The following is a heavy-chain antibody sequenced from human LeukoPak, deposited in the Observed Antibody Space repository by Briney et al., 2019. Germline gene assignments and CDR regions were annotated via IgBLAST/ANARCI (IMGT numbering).Heavy chain of an antibody. Sequence: SVTVSCKASGGTFSSYAISWVRQAPGQGLEWMGGIIPIFDTANYAQKFQGRVTITTDESTSTAYMELSSLRSEDTAVYYCARVVIVGATYYCYYYMDVWGKGTTVTVSS. CDR3: ARVVIVGATYYCYYYMDV. CDR1: GGTFSSYA. V-gene: IGHV1-69*05. J-gene: IGHJ6*03. D-gene: IGHD1-26*01. CDR2: IIPIFDTA.